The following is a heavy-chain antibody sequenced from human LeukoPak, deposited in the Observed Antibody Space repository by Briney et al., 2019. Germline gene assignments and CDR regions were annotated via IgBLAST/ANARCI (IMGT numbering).Heavy chain of an antibody. CDR2: MNPNSGNT. Sequence: ASRKPSCKAAGYTFTSYDINWVRQATGQGLEWMGWMNPNSGNTGYAQKFQGRVTITRNTSISTAYMELSSLRSEDTAVYYCARGGYTTAWYFYYWGQGTLVTVSS. J-gene: IGHJ4*02. CDR3: ARGGYTTAWYFYY. V-gene: IGHV1-8*03. D-gene: IGHD6-19*01. CDR1: GYTFTSYD.